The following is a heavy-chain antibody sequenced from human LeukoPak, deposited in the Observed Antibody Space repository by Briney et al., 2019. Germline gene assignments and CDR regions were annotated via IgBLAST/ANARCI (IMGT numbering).Heavy chain of an antibody. CDR1: GGTFSSYA. J-gene: IGHJ4*02. V-gene: IGHV1-69*04. Sequence: SVKVSCKASGGTFSSYAISWVRQAPGQGLEWMGRIIPILGIANYAQKFQGRVTITADKSTSTAYMEPSSLRSEDTAVYYCARDYGSGSFDPAYFDYWGQGTLVTVSS. CDR3: ARDYGSGSFDPAYFDY. D-gene: IGHD3-10*01. CDR2: IIPILGIA.